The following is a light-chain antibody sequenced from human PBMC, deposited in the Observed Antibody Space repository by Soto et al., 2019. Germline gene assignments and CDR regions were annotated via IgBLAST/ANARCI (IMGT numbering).Light chain of an antibody. J-gene: IGKJ1*01. CDR3: QQYNSYSS. CDR2: KAS. Sequence: DIQMTQSPSTLPASVGDRVTITCRASQSISNWLAWFQQKPGKAPKVLIYKASSLESGVPSRFSGSGSGTEFTLTISSLQPDDFATYYCQQYNSYSSFGQGTKVDIK. CDR1: QSISNW. V-gene: IGKV1-5*03.